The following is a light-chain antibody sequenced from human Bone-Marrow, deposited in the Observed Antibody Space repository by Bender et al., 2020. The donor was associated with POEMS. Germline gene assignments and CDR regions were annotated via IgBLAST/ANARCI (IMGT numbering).Light chain of an antibody. CDR2: DVN. CDR1: RSDVGAFGY. V-gene: IGLV2-11*01. J-gene: IGLJ3*02. CDR3: CSYAGSYTLV. Sequence: QSALTQPASVSGSPGQSVTISCAGTRSDVGAFGYVSWYQHHPGKAPKLIIYDVNERPSGVPDRFSGSKSGNTASLTISGLQAEDEANYYCCSYAGSYTLVFGGGTKVTVL.